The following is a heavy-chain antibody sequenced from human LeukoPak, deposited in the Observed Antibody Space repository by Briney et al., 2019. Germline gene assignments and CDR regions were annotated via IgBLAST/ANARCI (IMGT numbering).Heavy chain of an antibody. CDR2: ISGSGGST. Sequence: PGGSLRLSCAASGFTFSSYAMSWVRQAPGKGLEWVSAISGSGGSTYYADSVKGRFTISRDNAKNSLYLQMNSLRAEDTAVYYCARAPKYCSGGSCSDYWGQGTLVTVSS. V-gene: IGHV3-23*01. D-gene: IGHD2-15*01. CDR3: ARAPKYCSGGSCSDY. J-gene: IGHJ4*02. CDR1: GFTFSSYA.